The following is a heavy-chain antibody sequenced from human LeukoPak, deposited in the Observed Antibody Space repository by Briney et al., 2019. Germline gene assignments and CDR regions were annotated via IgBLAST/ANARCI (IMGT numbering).Heavy chain of an antibody. Sequence: PGGSLSLSSAASGFTFSDYYMGWIRQAAGKGLEWVSYISSSGSTIYYADSVKGRFTISRDNAKNSLYLQMNSLRAEDTAVYYCAIAVADREGFDYWGQGTLVTVSS. J-gene: IGHJ4*02. D-gene: IGHD6-19*01. CDR2: ISSSGSTI. CDR3: AIAVADREGFDY. CDR1: GFTFSDYY. V-gene: IGHV3-11*01.